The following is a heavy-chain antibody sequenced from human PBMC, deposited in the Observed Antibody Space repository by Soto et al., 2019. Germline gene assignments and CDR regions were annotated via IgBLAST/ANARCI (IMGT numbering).Heavy chain of an antibody. Sequence: SVKVSCKASGGTFSSYAISWVRQAPGQGLEWMGGIIPIFGTANYAQKFQGRVTITADESTSTAYMGLSSLRSEDTAVYYCARIRAYDSSGYGPRTNAFDIWGQGTMVTVSS. V-gene: IGHV1-69*13. CDR3: ARIRAYDSSGYGPRTNAFDI. J-gene: IGHJ3*02. CDR2: IIPIFGTA. D-gene: IGHD3-22*01. CDR1: GGTFSSYA.